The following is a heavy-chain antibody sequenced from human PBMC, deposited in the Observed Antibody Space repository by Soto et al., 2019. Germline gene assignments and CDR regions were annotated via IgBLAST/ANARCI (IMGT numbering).Heavy chain of an antibody. CDR2: INAGNGNT. CDR1: GYTFISYA. V-gene: IGHV1-3*01. Sequence: QVQLVQSGAEVKKPGASVKVSCKASGYTFISYAIHWVRQAPGQRLEWMGWINAGNGNTKYSQKFQGRVAITRDTSASTAYMELSSLRSEDTAVYYCAAFDYGDYSYFQHWGQGTLVTVSS. D-gene: IGHD4-17*01. J-gene: IGHJ1*01. CDR3: AAFDYGDYSYFQH.